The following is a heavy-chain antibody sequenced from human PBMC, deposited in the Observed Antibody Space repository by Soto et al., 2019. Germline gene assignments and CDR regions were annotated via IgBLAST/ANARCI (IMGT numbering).Heavy chain of an antibody. CDR2: IIPALGIT. CDR1: GDTFSNHT. J-gene: IGHJ6*04. V-gene: IGHV1-69*08. D-gene: IGHD2-15*01. CDR3: ARDQYCSVSSCFGYPDV. Sequence: QVQLVQSGATVKRPGSSVRVSCQASGDTFSNHTITWVRQAPGQGLEWVGRIIPALGITTYAQRFQGRVTISAVRSTSTAYMVLSSLTSDDTALYYCARDQYCSVSSCFGYPDVWGGGTAVIVSS.